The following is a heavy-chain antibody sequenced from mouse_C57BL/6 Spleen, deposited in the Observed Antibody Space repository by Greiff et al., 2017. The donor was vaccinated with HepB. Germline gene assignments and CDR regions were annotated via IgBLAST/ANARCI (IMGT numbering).Heavy chain of an antibody. CDR2: TNPTNGRT. V-gene: IGHV1S81*02. J-gene: IGHJ2*01. CDR3: ARIKKIVATYFDN. D-gene: IGHD1-1*01. Sequence: VKLMESGAELVKAGASVKMSCKASGYTFTSYWMHWVKQRLGQGLEWFAETNPTNGRTYYNEKFKSKATLTVDTSSSTAYMLLSGPTFEDSAVYYCARIKKIVATYFDNWGQGTTLTVSS. CDR1: GYTFTSYW.